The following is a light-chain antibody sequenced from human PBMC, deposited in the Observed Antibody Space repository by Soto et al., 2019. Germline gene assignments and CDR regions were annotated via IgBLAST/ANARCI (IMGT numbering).Light chain of an antibody. J-gene: IGKJ5*01. V-gene: IGKV3-11*01. CDR2: DAS. Sequence: EIVLTQSPATLSLSPGERATLSCRATQSISSYLAWYQQKPGQAPRLLIYDASHRATGIPARFSGSGSGTDFTLTISSLEPEDFAVYYCQQRSNWPPITFGKGTRLEIK. CDR3: QQRSNWPPIT. CDR1: QSISSY.